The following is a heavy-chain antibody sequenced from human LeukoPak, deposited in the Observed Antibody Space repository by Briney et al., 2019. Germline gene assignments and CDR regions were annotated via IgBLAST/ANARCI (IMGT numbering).Heavy chain of an antibody. CDR3: AKDREWDDSAEYDY. J-gene: IGHJ4*02. CDR1: GCTFSSYA. D-gene: IGHD1-26*01. V-gene: IGHV3-23*01. Sequence: GGSLRLSCAASGCTFSSYAMSWVGQAPGKGVEGVAVISGPGGSTYYPASVKGRFTISTANSKNTLYLQMNSLRADDTAVYYCAKDREWDDSAEYDYWGQGTLVTVSS. CDR2: ISGPGGST.